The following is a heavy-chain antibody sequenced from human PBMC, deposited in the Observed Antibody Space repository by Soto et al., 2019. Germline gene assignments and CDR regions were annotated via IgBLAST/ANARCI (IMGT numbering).Heavy chain of an antibody. J-gene: IGHJ4*02. Sequence: SETLSLTCTVSGGSINTFYWSWVRQPAEKGLEWIGRIFSSGSTSFNPSLESRVAMSVDTSKNHFSLNLSSVTAADMAVYYCAREGSYSAYNFAHGIQLWSFDFWGQGALVTAPQ. V-gene: IGHV4-4*07. CDR1: GGSINTFY. CDR2: IFSSGST. D-gene: IGHD5-12*01. CDR3: AREGSYSAYNFAHGIQLWSFDF.